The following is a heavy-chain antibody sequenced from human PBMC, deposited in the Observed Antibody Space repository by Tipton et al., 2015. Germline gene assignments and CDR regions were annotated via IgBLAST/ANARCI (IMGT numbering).Heavy chain of an antibody. CDR1: GDSISRGASY. V-gene: IGHV4-31*03. J-gene: IGHJ5*02. CDR2: ISYSGGT. Sequence: LSLTCTVSGDSISRGASYWSWIRQHPGKGLEWIGYISYSGGTDFTPSLTSRVTISRDTSRNQFSLNLSSVTSADTAVYYCARSNVGATLSNFWFDPWGKGTLVTVSS. D-gene: IGHD1-26*01. CDR3: ARSNVGATLSNFWFDP.